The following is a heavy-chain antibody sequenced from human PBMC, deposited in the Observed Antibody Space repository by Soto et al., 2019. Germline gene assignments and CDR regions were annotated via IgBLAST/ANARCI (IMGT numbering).Heavy chain of an antibody. CDR3: ARGQKGFAFFDY. CDR1: GGSISSGGFS. V-gene: IGHV4-30-2*01. D-gene: IGHD2-21*01. J-gene: IGHJ4*02. CDR2: IYHTETT. Sequence: SETLSLTCAVSGGSISSGGFSWNWIRQPPGKGLEWIGYIYHTETTFYNPSLKSRVTISLDRSRNQFSLKLTSMTAADTALYYCARGQKGFAFFDYWGQGTLVTVPS.